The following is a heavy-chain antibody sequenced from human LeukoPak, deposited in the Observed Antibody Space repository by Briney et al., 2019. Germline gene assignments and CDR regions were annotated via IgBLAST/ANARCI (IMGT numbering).Heavy chain of an antibody. CDR2: INHSGST. D-gene: IGHD5-12*01. J-gene: IGHJ6*02. CDR3: ARGRTTIEYYYGMDV. V-gene: IGHV4-34*01. Sequence: PSETLSLTCAVYGGSFSGYYGSWIRQPPGKGLEWIGEINHSGSTNYNPSLKSRVTISVDTSKNQFSLKLSSVTAADTAVYYCARGRTTIEYYYGMDVWGQGTTVTVSS. CDR1: GGSFSGYY.